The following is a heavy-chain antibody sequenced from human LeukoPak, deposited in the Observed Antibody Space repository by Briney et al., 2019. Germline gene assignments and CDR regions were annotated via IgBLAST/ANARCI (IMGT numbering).Heavy chain of an antibody. CDR2: IYYSGST. CDR3: ARESTGDYVWGSYRSYAFDI. J-gene: IGHJ3*02. D-gene: IGHD3-16*02. CDR1: GGSVSSGSYY. V-gene: IGHV4-61*01. Sequence: PSETLSLTCTVSGGSVSSGSYYWNWIRQPPGKGLEWIGDIYYSGSTNYNPSLKSRVTISVDTSKNQFSPKLSSVTAADTAVYYCARESTGDYVWGSYRSYAFDIWGQGTMVTVSS.